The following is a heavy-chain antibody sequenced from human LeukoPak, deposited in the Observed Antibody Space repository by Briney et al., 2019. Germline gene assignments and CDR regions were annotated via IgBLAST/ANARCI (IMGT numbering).Heavy chain of an antibody. V-gene: IGHV3-30*04. D-gene: IGHD4-17*01. CDR3: ARASYGDGA. CDR1: GFTFSSYA. Sequence: SGGSLRLSCAASGFTFSSYAMHWVRQAPGKGLEWVAVISYDGSNKYYADSVKGRFTISRDNSKNTLYLQMNSLRVEDTAVYYCARASYGDGAWGQGTLVTVS. CDR2: ISYDGSNK. J-gene: IGHJ5*02.